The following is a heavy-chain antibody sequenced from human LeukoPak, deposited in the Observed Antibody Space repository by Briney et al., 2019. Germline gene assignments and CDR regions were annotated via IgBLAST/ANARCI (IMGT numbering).Heavy chain of an antibody. CDR3: ARHGSIATGAFTY. Sequence: SETLSFTCSVSGGSIGRSSYYWGWTRQPPGKGLEWIGSIYSGGGTYYNPSLKSRVTISVDTSRNQFSLKLGSVTAADTAVYYCARHGSIATGAFTYWGQGTLVTVSS. CDR1: GGSIGRSSYY. D-gene: IGHD6-13*01. J-gene: IGHJ4*02. CDR2: IYSGGGT. V-gene: IGHV4-39*01.